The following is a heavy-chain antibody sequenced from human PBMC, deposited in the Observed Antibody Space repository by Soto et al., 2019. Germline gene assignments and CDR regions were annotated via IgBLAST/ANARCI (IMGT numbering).Heavy chain of an antibody. CDR3: ARVYCSGGGCYGIDY. D-gene: IGHD2-15*01. CDR2: ISPSGGST. CDR1: GYTFTSYY. V-gene: IGHV1-46*01. J-gene: IGHJ4*02. Sequence: QVQLVQSGAEVKKPGASVKVSCKASGYTFTSYYMHWVRQAPGQGLEWMGIISPSGGSTTYAQKFRGRVRMXXDXSXXTVYMELSSLRSEDTAVYYCARVYCSGGGCYGIDYWGQGTLVTVSS.